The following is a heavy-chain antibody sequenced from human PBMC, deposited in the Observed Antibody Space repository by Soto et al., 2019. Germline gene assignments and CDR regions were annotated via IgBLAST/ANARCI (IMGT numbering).Heavy chain of an antibody. V-gene: IGHV5-10-1*01. CDR1: GYSFAGYW. D-gene: IGHD3-22*01. Sequence: GESLKISCKGSGYSFAGYWITWVRQKPGKGLEWMGRIDPSDSQTYYSPSFRGHVTISVTKSITTVFLQWSSLRASDTAMYYCARQIYDSDTGPNFQYYFDSWGQGTLVTVSS. J-gene: IGHJ4*02. CDR3: ARQIYDSDTGPNFQYYFDS. CDR2: IDPSDSQT.